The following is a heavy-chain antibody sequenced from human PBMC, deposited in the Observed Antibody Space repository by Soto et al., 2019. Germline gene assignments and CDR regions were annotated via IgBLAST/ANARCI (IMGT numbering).Heavy chain of an antibody. CDR1: GFSVSSNY. D-gene: IGHD1-26*01. V-gene: IGHV3-53*01. Sequence: GGSLRLSCAISGFSVSSNYLSWVRQAPGKGLEWVSVHYSGGGTYYADSVQGRFTISRDKSNNTLYLQMRRVRAEDTAVYFCARHRHPRGTVGATSPLDPWGQGTQVTVSS. CDR2: HYSGGGT. CDR3: ARHRHPRGTVGATSPLDP. J-gene: IGHJ5*02.